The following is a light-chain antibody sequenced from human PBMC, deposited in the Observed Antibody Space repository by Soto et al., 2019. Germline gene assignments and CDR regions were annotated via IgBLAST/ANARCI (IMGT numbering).Light chain of an antibody. CDR3: GTWDSSLSAEV. V-gene: IGLV1-51*01. Sequence: QSVLTQPPSVSAAPGQKVTISCSGSSSNIGNNYVSWYQQLPGTAPKLLIYDNNKRPSGIPDRFSGSKSGTSATLGITGLQTGDEADYYCGTWDSSLSAEVFSGGTQLTVL. CDR2: DNN. CDR1: SSNIGNNY. J-gene: IGLJ3*02.